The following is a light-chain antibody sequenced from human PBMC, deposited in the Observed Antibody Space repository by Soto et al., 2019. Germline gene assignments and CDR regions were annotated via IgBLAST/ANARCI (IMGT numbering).Light chain of an antibody. J-gene: IGKJ5*01. CDR1: QTGRNNY. CDR2: DAS. V-gene: IGKV3D-20*02. Sequence: EFVLTQSPGTLSLSPGERATLSCTASQTGRNNYLGWHQQKPGQAQRLLIYDASSRANGITYRFSGGGSGTDCTLTNSSLQSEDFAVYYCKQYKEWPPFTFGQGTRLEIK. CDR3: KQYKEWPPFT.